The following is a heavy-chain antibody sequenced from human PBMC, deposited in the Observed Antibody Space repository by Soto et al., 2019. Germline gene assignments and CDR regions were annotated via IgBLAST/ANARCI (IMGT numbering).Heavy chain of an antibody. D-gene: IGHD2-15*01. J-gene: IGHJ5*02. V-gene: IGHV3-23*01. CDR2: ISGSGGST. CDR3: AKFRVVVAAKRLNWFDP. Sequence: GGSLRLSCAASGFTFSSYAMSWVRQAPGKGLEWVSAISGSGGSTYYADSVKGRFTISRDNSKNTLYLQMNSLRAEDTAVYYCAKFRVVVAAKRLNWFDPWGQGTLVTVSS. CDR1: GFTFSSYA.